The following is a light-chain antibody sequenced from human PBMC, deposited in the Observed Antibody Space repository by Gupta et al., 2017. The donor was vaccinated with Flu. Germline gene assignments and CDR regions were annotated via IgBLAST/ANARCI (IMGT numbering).Light chain of an antibody. CDR1: TSDVVGYKY. Sequence: QSALTQPASVSGSPGQTITLSCTATTSDVVGYKYVSWYQHHPGKAPKLIIFEVSNRPSGVSDRFSGSKSGYTASLTISGLQAEDEADYYCTSYTRKSIVVFGGGTRLTVL. CDR2: EVS. J-gene: IGLJ2*01. CDR3: TSYTRKSIVV. V-gene: IGLV2-14*01.